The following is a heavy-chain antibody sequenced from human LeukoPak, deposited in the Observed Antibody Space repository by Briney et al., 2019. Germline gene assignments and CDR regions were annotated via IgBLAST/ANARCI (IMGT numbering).Heavy chain of an antibody. CDR2: MYYSGST. V-gene: IGHV4-39*01. D-gene: IGHD4-11*01. CDR3: ARGRRTTVVYYYYGMDV. J-gene: IGHJ6*02. CDR1: GGSISSSSYY. Sequence: SETLSLTCTVSGGSISSSSYYWGWIRQPPGKGLEWIGSMYYSGSTYYNPSLKSRVTISVDTSKNQFSLKLSSVTAADTAVYYCARGRRTTVVYYYYGMDVWGQGTTVTVSS.